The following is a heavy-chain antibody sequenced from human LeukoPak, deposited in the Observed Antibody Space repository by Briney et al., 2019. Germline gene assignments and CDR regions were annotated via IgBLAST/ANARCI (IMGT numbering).Heavy chain of an antibody. J-gene: IGHJ5*02. CDR1: GGSISSSSYY. CDR3: ARGGDIVVVPAAIGGWFDP. V-gene: IGHV4-39*01. Sequence: SETLSLTCTVSGGSISSSSYYWGWIRQPPGKGLEWIGTIYYSGSTYYNPSLESRVTMSIDTSKNQFSLKLSSVTAADTAVYYCARGGDIVVVPAAIGGWFDPWGQGTLVTVSS. CDR2: IYYSGST. D-gene: IGHD2-2*02.